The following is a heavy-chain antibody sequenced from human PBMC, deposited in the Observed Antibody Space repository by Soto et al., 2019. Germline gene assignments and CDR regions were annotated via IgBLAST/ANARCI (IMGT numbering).Heavy chain of an antibody. D-gene: IGHD2-15*01. CDR3: AKGTGYCSGGSCYTYYYYGMDV. CDR1: GFTFSSYG. Sequence: GGSLRLSCAASGFTFSSYGMHWVRQAPGKGLEWVAVISYDGSNKYYADSVKGRFTISRDNSKNTLYLQMNSLRAEDTAVYYCAKGTGYCSGGSCYTYYYYGMDVWGQGTTVTVSS. J-gene: IGHJ6*02. CDR2: ISYDGSNK. V-gene: IGHV3-30*18.